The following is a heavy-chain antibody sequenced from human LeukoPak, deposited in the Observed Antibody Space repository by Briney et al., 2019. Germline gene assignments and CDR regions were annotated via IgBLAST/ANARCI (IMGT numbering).Heavy chain of an antibody. CDR3: ARDPSYVDVFDV. V-gene: IGHV3-53*01. D-gene: IGHD3-16*01. J-gene: IGHJ3*01. CDR2: IYSGGST. CDR1: GFTFSSYS. Sequence: PGGSLRLSCAASGFTFSSYSMNWVRQAPGKGLEWVSVIYSGGSTYYADSVKGRFTISRDNSKNTLYLQMNSLRAEDTAVYYCARDPSYVDVFDVWGQGIMVTVSS.